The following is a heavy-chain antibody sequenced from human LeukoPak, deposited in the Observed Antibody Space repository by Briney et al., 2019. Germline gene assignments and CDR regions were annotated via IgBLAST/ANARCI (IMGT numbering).Heavy chain of an antibody. J-gene: IGHJ4*02. D-gene: IGHD6-13*01. V-gene: IGHV4-4*07. CDR1: GGSISSYY. CDR2: IYTNGRT. Sequence: SETLSLTCTLSGGSISSYYWSWIRQPAGHGLEWIGHIYTNGRTDYNPSLKSRVTISVDKAKNQFSLKLTSVTTADTAVYYCAGDGYRTTWYYYWGQGTPVTVSS. CDR3: AGDGYRTTWYYY.